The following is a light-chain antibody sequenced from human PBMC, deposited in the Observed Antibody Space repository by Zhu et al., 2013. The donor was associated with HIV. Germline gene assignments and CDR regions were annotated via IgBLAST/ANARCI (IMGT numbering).Light chain of an antibody. CDR2: GTS. J-gene: IGKJ2*01. Sequence: EIVLTQSPDTLSLSPGERATLSCRASQSVTGSYLAWYQQKPGQSPRLVIYGTSGRATGIPDRFSGSGSGTDFTLTISRLEPEDFAVYHCHQYGSSPPTFGQGTKVEIK. CDR1: QSVTGSY. V-gene: IGKV3-20*01. CDR3: HQYGSSPPT.